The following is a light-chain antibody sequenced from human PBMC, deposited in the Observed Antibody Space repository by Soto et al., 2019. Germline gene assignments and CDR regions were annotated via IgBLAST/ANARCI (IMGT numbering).Light chain of an antibody. CDR1: SSNIGAGYD. V-gene: IGLV1-40*01. CDR3: QSYDNSLSGWV. Sequence: QSVLTQPPSVSGAPGQRVTISGTGSSSNIGAGYDVHWYQQLPGTAPKLLIYGNSNRPSGVPDRFSDSKSGTSASLAITGLQAEDETDYYCQSYDNSLSGWVFGGGTTLTVL. CDR2: GNS. J-gene: IGLJ3*02.